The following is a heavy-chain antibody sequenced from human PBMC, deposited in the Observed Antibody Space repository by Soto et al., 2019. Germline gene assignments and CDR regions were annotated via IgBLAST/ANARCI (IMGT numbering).Heavy chain of an antibody. CDR3: ATTDKTAMVTYYYYYGMDV. V-gene: IGHV4-39*01. J-gene: IGHJ6*02. Sequence: PSETLSLTCTVSGGSISSSSYYWGWIRQPPGKGLEWIGSIYYSGSTYYNPSLKSRVTISVDTSKNQFSLKLSSVTAADTAVYYCATTDKTAMVTYYYYYGMDVWGQGTMGTVS. D-gene: IGHD5-18*01. CDR1: GGSISSSSYY. CDR2: IYYSGST.